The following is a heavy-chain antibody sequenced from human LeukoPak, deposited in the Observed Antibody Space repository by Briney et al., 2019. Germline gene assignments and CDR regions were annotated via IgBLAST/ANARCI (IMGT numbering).Heavy chain of an antibody. V-gene: IGHV4-30-4*01. CDR3: AGRGGYSGYGSYYYYYGMDV. D-gene: IGHD5-12*01. CDR1: GGSISSGDYY. Sequence: SETLSLTCTVSGGSISSGDYYWSWIRQPPGKGLEWIGYIYYSGSTYYNPSLKSRVTILVDTSKNQFSLKLSSVTAADTAVYYCAGRGGYSGYGSYYYYYGMDVWGQGTTVTVSS. J-gene: IGHJ6*02. CDR2: IYYSGST.